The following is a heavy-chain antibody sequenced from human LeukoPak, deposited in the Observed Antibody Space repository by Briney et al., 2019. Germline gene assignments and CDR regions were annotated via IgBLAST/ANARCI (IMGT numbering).Heavy chain of an antibody. V-gene: IGHV4-4*02. D-gene: IGHD6-19*01. J-gene: IGHJ4*02. CDR2: IYHSGST. CDR3: ARVPTSYSSAWDTFDY. Sequence: SETLSLTCAVSGGPISSDNWWSWVRQPPGKGLEWIGEIYHSGSTYYNPSLKSRVTISVDKSKNQFSLKLSSVTAADTAVYYCARVPTSYSSAWDTFDYWGQGTLVTVSS. CDR1: GGPISSDNW.